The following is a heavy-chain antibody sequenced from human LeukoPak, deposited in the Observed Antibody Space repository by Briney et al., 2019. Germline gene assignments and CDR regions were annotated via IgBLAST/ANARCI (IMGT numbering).Heavy chain of an antibody. CDR1: GFIFSSYW. CDR2: IKQDGSEQ. Sequence: PGGSLRLSCAASGFIFSSYWMSWVRQAPGKGLEWVANIKQDGSEQYYVDSMKGRFTISRDNAKNALYLQMNSLRAEDTAVYYCARGSSGWYGIDYWGQGTLVTVSS. CDR3: ARGSSGWYGIDY. V-gene: IGHV3-7*01. J-gene: IGHJ4*02. D-gene: IGHD6-19*01.